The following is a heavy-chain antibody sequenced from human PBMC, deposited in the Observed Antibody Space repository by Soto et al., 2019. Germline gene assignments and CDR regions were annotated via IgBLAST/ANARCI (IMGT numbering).Heavy chain of an antibody. V-gene: IGHV5-10-1*01. CDR2: IDPSDSYT. D-gene: IGHD2-2*01. Sequence: GESLKISCKGSGYSFTSYWISWVRQMPGKGLEWMGRIDPSDSYTNYSPSFQGHVTISADKSISTAYLQWSSLKASDTAMYYCAGRAMDPQYYYYYYGMDVWGQGTTVTVSS. CDR1: GYSFTSYW. CDR3: AGRAMDPQYYYYYYGMDV. J-gene: IGHJ6*02.